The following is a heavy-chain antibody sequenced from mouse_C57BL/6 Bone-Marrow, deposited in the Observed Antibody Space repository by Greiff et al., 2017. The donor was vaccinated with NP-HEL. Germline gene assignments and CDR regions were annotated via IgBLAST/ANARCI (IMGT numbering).Heavy chain of an antibody. D-gene: IGHD1-1*01. CDR3: TRTLITAVVANNY. J-gene: IGHJ2*01. V-gene: IGHV1-5*01. Sequence: VQLQQSGTVLARPGASVKMSCKTSGYTFTSYWMHWVKQRPGQGLEWIGAIYPGNSDTSYNQKFKGKAKLTAVTSASTAYMELSSLTNEDSAVYYCTRTLITAVVANNYWGQGTTLTVSS. CDR1: GYTFTSYW. CDR2: IYPGNSDT.